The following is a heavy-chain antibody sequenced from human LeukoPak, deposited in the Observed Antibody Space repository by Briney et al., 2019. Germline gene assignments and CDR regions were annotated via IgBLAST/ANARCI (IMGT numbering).Heavy chain of an antibody. CDR2: ISSNGGST. CDR3: ARDRNVPDSYYGSGSSPLGY. CDR1: GFTFSSYA. Sequence: PGGSLRLSCAASGFTFSSYAMHWVRQAPGKGLEYVSAISSNGGSTYYANSVKGRFTISRDNSKSTLYLQMGSLRAEDMAVYYCARDRNVPDSYYGSGSSPLGYWGQGTLVTVSS. V-gene: IGHV3-64*01. J-gene: IGHJ4*02. D-gene: IGHD3-10*01.